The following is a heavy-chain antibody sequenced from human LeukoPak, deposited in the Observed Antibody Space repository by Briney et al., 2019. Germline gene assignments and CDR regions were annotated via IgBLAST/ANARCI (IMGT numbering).Heavy chain of an antibody. CDR1: GFTFSSYS. CDR2: ISSSSSYI. CDR3: AKDLPGKQLGPYYYYYYGMDV. Sequence: PGGSLRLSCAASGFTFSSYSMNWVRQAPGKGLEWVSSISSSSSYIYYADSVKGRFTISRDNAKNSLYLQMNSLRAEDTAVYYCAKDLPGKQLGPYYYYYYGMDVWGQGTTVTVSS. J-gene: IGHJ6*02. V-gene: IGHV3-21*04. D-gene: IGHD5-18*01.